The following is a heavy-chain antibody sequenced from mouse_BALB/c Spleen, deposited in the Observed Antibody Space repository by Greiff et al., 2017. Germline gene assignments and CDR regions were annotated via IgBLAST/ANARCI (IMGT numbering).Heavy chain of an antibody. V-gene: IGHV5-12-2*01. CDR3: ARVSYAMDY. J-gene: IGHJ4*01. CDR1: GFTFSSYT. Sequence: EVQLVESGGGLVQPGGSLKLSCAASGFTFSSYTMSWVRQTPEKRLEWVAYISNGGGSTYYPDTVKGRFTISRDNAKNTLYLQMSSLKSEDTAMYYCARVSYAMDYWGQGTSVTVSS. CDR2: ISNGGGST. D-gene: IGHD6-2*01.